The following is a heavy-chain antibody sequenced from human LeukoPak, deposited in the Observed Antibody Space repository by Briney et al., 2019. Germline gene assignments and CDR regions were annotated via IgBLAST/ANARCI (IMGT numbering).Heavy chain of an antibody. D-gene: IGHD6-19*01. CDR1: GFTVSSNY. V-gene: IGHV3-53*01. CDR2: IYSGGST. CDR3: ARDKRYSSGWYEDAYFDY. Sequence: PGGSLRLSCAASGFTVSSNYMTWVRQAPGKGLEWVSVIYSGGSTYYADSVKGRFTISRDNSKNTLYLHMNTLRAEDTAVYYCARDKRYSSGWYEDAYFDYWGQGTLVIVSS. J-gene: IGHJ4*02.